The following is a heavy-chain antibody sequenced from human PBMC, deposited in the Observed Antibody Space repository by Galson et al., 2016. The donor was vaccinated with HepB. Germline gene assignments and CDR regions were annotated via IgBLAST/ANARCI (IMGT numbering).Heavy chain of an antibody. CDR1: GFTFSNYG. D-gene: IGHD1-26*01. Sequence: SLRLSCAASGFTFSNYGMSWVRQAPGKGLEWVSAISGSGGRTYYADSVKGRFTISRDYSKNTLYLLMNSLRAADTAVYYCAKDSFPGATQITSLDYGGQGTLVTVSS. CDR3: AKDSFPGATQITSLDY. V-gene: IGHV3-23*01. CDR2: ISGSGGRT. J-gene: IGHJ4*02.